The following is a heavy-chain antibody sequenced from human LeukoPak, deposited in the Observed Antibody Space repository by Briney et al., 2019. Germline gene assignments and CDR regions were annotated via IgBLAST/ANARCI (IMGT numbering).Heavy chain of an antibody. J-gene: IGHJ4*02. D-gene: IGHD3-22*01. CDR1: DGSISSYY. V-gene: IGHV4-59*01. CDR3: ARGMYYYDSSTSAY. CDR2: IYYSGST. Sequence: SETLSLTCTVSDGSISSYYWSWIRQPPGKGLEWIGYIYYSGSTNYNPSLKSRVPISVDTSKNQFSLKLSSVTAADTAVYYCARGMYYYDSSTSAYWGQGTLVTVSS.